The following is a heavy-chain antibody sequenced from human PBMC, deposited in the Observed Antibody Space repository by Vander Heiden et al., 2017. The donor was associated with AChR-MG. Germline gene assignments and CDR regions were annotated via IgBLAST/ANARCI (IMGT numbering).Heavy chain of an antibody. CDR2: SNHSGST. CDR1: GGSFSGYY. Sequence: QVQLQQWGAGLLKPSETLSLTCAVDGGSFSGYYWRWIRQPQGKGLEWIGQSNHSGSTNSNPSLKSRVTISVDTSKNQFSLKLSSVTAADTAVYYCARASDYYDSSGYYYSRGGYYYGMDVWGQGTTVTVSS. D-gene: IGHD3-22*01. CDR3: ARASDYYDSSGYYYSRGGYYYGMDV. V-gene: IGHV4-34*01. J-gene: IGHJ6*02.